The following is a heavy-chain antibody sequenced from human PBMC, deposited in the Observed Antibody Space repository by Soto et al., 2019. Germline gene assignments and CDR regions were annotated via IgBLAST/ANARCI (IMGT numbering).Heavy chain of an antibody. V-gene: IGHV4-30-4*01. CDR1: GASVAGGSYY. Sequence: PSETLSLTCSVSGASVAGGSYYWGWVRQPPGKGLEWIGYIPSRGRPFYNPSLTSRGTISADTSKNQLSLQLTSVTAADTAVYYCARDTYSGYDFGLWGQGTLVTVSS. D-gene: IGHD5-12*01. CDR3: ARDTYSGYDFGL. J-gene: IGHJ5*02. CDR2: IPSRGRP.